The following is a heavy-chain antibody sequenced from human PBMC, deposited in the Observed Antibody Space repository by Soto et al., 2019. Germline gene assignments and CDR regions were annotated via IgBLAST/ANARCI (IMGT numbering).Heavy chain of an antibody. V-gene: IGHV4-61*01. J-gene: IGHJ4*02. CDR2: VYYSGST. Sequence: SETLSLTCTVSGGSVSSGSYYWSWIRQPPGKRLEWIGYVYYSGSTNYNPSLKSRVTISVDTSKNQFSLKLSSVTAADTAVYYCAREQTGGLLFDNWGQGTLVTVSS. CDR1: GGSVSSGSYY. D-gene: IGHD1-26*01. CDR3: AREQTGGLLFDN.